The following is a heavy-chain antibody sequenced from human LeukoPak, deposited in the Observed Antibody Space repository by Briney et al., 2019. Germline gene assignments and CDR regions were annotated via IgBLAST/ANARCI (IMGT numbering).Heavy chain of an antibody. CDR3: ARHVLDDYGDYGNWFDP. Sequence: ASVKVSCKASGYTFTSYYMHWVRQAPGQGLEWMGIINPSGGSTSYAQKFQGRVTMTRDTSTSTVYMELSSLRSEDTAVYYCARHVLDDYGDYGNWFDPWGQGTLVTVSS. CDR2: INPSGGST. CDR1: GYTFTSYY. V-gene: IGHV1-46*01. J-gene: IGHJ5*02. D-gene: IGHD4-17*01.